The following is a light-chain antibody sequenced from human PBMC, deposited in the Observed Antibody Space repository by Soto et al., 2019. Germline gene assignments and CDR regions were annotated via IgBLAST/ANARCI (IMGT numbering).Light chain of an antibody. J-gene: IGLJ1*01. V-gene: IGLV2-8*01. CDR1: SSDVGGYNY. Sequence: QSVLTQPPSASGSPGQSVTISCTGTSSDVGGYNYVSWYQQHPGKAPKLMIYEVSKRPSGVPDRFSGSKSGNTASLTVSGLRAEVEVNYYCSSYAGSNNLGVFGTGTKVTVL. CDR3: SSYAGSNNLGV. CDR2: EVS.